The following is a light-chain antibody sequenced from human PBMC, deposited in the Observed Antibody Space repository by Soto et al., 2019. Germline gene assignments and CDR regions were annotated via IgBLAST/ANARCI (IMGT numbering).Light chain of an antibody. V-gene: IGKV3-20*01. CDR2: DAS. Sequence: EIVLTQSPGTLSLSPGERATLSCRASQSVNSWYLAWYQQKPGQAPRLLIYDASSRATGIQDRFSGSGSGTDFTLTISRLEPEDFAVYYCQQYNYSPTTFGQGTKVEIK. CDR3: QQYNYSPTT. J-gene: IGKJ1*01. CDR1: QSVNSWY.